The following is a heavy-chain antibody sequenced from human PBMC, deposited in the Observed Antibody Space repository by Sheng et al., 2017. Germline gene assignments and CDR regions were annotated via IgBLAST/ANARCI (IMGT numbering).Heavy chain of an antibody. D-gene: IGHD2-2*01. CDR3: AGTTTTCCDH. CDR2: ISTDGRST. J-gene: IGHJ5*02. Sequence: EVQLVESGGGLVQPGGSLRLSCAASGFTLSGYWMHWVRQAPGKGLVWVSRISTDGRSTNYADSVKGRFTISRDNAKNTLYLQMNSLRDDDTAVYYCAGTTTTCCDHWGQGTLVTGLL. V-gene: IGHV3-74*01. CDR1: GFTLSGYW.